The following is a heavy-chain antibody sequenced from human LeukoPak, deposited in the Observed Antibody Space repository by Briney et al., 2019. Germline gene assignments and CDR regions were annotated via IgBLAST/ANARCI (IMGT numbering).Heavy chain of an antibody. V-gene: IGHV4-30-4*01. CDR2: IYYSGST. CDR3: ARDHSKGYYYYGMDV. CDR1: GGSISSGDYY. Sequence: SSETLSLTCTVSGGSISSGDYYWSWIRQPPGRGLEWIGYIYYSGSTYYNPSLKSRVTISVGTSKNQFSLKLSSVTAADTAVYYCARDHSKGYYYYGMDVWGQGTTVTVSS. J-gene: IGHJ6*02. D-gene: IGHD4-11*01.